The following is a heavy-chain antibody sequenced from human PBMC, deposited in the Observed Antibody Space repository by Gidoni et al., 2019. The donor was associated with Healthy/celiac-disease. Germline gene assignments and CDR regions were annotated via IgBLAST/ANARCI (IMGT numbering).Heavy chain of an antibody. CDR3: TTDPTHSSWYVYFDL. J-gene: IGHJ2*01. Sequence: EVQLVESGGGLVKPGGSLRPSCAASGFPFSNAWMSWVRQAPGKGLEWVGRMESKTDGGTTDYAAPVKGRFTISRDDSKKTLYLQMNSLKTEDTAVYYCTTDPTHSSWYVYFDLWGRGTLVTVSS. CDR2: MESKTDGGTT. V-gene: IGHV3-15*04. D-gene: IGHD6-13*01. CDR1: GFPFSNAW.